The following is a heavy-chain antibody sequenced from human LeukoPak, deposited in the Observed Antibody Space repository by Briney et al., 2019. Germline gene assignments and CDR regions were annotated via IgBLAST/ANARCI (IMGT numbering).Heavy chain of an antibody. CDR2: IWYTGRT. CDR1: DDSMSSSSYY. D-gene: IGHD4/OR15-4a*01. Sequence: SETLSLTCSVSDDSMSSSSYYWGWIRQPPGKGLEWLGSIWYTGRTDYSPSLRSRVTMSIDTSKRLFSVRLSSVTAADTAVYFCARQNWLTYFDYWGQGALVNVSS. CDR3: ARQNWLTYFDY. J-gene: IGHJ4*02. V-gene: IGHV4-39*07.